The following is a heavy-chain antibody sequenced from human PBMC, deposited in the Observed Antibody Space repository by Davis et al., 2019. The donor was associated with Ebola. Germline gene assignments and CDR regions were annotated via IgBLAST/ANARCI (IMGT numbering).Heavy chain of an antibody. D-gene: IGHD5-24*01. V-gene: IGHV4-34*01. CDR2: INHSGST. J-gene: IGHJ4*02. CDR3: ARGWLQLDY. Sequence: SETLSLTCAVYGGSFSGYYWGWIRQPPGKGLEWIGEINHSGSTNYNPSLKSRVTISVDTSKNQFSLKLSSVTAADTAVYYCARGWLQLDYWGQGTLVTVSS. CDR1: GGSFSGYY.